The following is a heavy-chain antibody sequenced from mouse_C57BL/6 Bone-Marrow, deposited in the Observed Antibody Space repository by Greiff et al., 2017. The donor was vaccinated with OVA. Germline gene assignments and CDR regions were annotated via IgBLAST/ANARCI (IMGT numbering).Heavy chain of an antibody. CDR1: GYSITSGYY. J-gene: IGHJ3*01. V-gene: IGHV3-6*01. CDR2: ISYDGSN. D-gene: IGHD1-1*01. CDR3: ARGGYYGSSD. Sequence: EVKLLESGPGLVKPSQSLSLTCSVTGYSITSGYYWNWIRQFPGNKLEWMGYISYDGSNNYNPSLKNRISITRDTSKNQFFLKLNSVTTEDTATYYCARGGYYGSSDWGQGTLVTVSA.